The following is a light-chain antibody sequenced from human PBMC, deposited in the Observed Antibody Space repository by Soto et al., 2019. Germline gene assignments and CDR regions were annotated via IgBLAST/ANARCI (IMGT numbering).Light chain of an antibody. Sequence: EIVLTQSPATLSLSPGERATLSCRASQSVSTYLAWYQQKPGQAPSLLIYDASNRATGIPARFSGSGSGTDFTLTISSLEPEDFAVYYCQQRINWPRTFGQGTKLEIK. CDR1: QSVSTY. J-gene: IGKJ2*01. V-gene: IGKV3-11*01. CDR3: QQRINWPRT. CDR2: DAS.